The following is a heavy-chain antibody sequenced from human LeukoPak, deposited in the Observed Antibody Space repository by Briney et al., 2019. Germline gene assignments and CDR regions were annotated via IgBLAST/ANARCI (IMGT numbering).Heavy chain of an antibody. CDR3: ARVSNNYYDSSGYYPLYGMDV. J-gene: IGHJ6*02. CDR2: IYYSGST. D-gene: IGHD3-22*01. CDR1: GGSISSYY. Sequence: PSETLSLTCTVSGGSISSYYWSWIRQPPGKGLEWIGYIYYSGSTNYNPSLKSRVTISVDTSKNQFSLKLSSVTAADTAVYYCARVSNNYYDSSGYYPLYGMDVWGQGTTVTVSS. V-gene: IGHV4-59*01.